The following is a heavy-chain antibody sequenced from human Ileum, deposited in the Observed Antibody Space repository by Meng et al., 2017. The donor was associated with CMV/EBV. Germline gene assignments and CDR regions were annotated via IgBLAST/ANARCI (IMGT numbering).Heavy chain of an antibody. CDR3: ARDGYHSTPGPLYFFYYGMDI. J-gene: IGHJ6*02. Sequence: GRSLRLSCVGSEYASRSYSIHWVRQAPGKGLEWLALIHSSGREKKYADSAQGRFTISRDNSKNTVNLQMNSLRREDTGVYYCARDGYHSTPGPLYFFYYGMDIWGQGTTVTVSS. CDR2: IHSSGREK. CDR1: EYASRSYS. V-gene: IGHV3-30*02. D-gene: IGHD5-18*01.